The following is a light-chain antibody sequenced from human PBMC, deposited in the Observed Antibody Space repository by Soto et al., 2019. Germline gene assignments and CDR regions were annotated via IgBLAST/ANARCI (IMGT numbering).Light chain of an antibody. J-gene: IGLJ2*01. CDR3: ASYTSSTFVI. Sequence: QSALTQPASVSGSPGQSITISCTGTSSDVGGYNYVSWYQQHPGKTPKLMIYDVSNRPSGVSNRFSASKSGNTASLTISGLQAEDEADYYCASYTSSTFVIFGGGTKLTVL. CDR2: DVS. V-gene: IGLV2-14*03. CDR1: SSDVGGYNY.